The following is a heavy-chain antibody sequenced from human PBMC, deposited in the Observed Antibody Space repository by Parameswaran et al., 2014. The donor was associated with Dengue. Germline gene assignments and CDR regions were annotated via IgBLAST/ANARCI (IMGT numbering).Heavy chain of an antibody. D-gene: IGHD1-26*01. J-gene: IGHJ4*02. V-gene: IGHV4-39*01. CDR3: ARLSGSYYGVDY. CDR2: IYYSGST. Sequence: PGKGLEWIGSIYYSGSTYYNPSLKSRVTISVDTSKNQFSLKLSSVTAADTAVYYCARLSGSYYGVDYWGQGTLVTVSS.